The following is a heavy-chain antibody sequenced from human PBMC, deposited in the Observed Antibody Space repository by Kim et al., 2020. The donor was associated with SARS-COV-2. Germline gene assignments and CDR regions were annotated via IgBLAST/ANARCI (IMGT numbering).Heavy chain of an antibody. J-gene: IGHJ4*02. CDR2: ISAYNGNT. Sequence: ASVKVSCKASGYTFTSYGISWVRQAPGQGLEWMGWISAYNGNTNYAQKLQGRVTMTTDTSTSTAYMELRSLRSDDTAVYYCAVGALWFGELSPQFDYWGQGTLVTVSS. V-gene: IGHV1-18*01. CDR1: GYTFTSYG. D-gene: IGHD3-10*01. CDR3: AVGALWFGELSPQFDY.